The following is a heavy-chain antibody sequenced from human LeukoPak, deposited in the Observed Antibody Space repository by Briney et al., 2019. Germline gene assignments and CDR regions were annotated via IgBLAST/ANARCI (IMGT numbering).Heavy chain of an antibody. D-gene: IGHD3-10*01. CDR1: GYTFTSYY. Sequence: ASVKVSCKASGYTFTSYYMHWVRQAPGQGLEWMGIINPSGGSTSYAQKFQGRVTMTRDTSTSTVYMELSSLRSEDTAVYYCARGWYYYGSGSYQKYYFDYWGQGTLVTVSS. CDR3: ARGWYYYGSGSYQKYYFDY. V-gene: IGHV1-46*01. CDR2: INPSGGST. J-gene: IGHJ4*02.